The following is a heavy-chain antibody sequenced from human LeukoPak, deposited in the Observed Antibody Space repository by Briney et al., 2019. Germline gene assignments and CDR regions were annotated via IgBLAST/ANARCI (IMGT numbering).Heavy chain of an antibody. J-gene: IGHJ4*02. CDR2: ITDDGYNT. Sequence: PGGSLRLSCAASGFTFSAFAMTWVRQAPGKGLEWVSTITDDGYNTYSADSVKGRITFSRDNSKNTLSLQLRSLRAEDTAVYYCAKSPSWSGYLFDYWGQGTLVTVSS. D-gene: IGHD3-3*01. CDR1: GFTFSAFA. CDR3: AKSPSWSGYLFDY. V-gene: IGHV3-23*01.